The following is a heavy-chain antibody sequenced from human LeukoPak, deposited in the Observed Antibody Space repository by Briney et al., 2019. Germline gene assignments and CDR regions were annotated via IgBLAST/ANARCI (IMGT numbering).Heavy chain of an antibody. V-gene: IGHV3-21*01. J-gene: IGHJ5*02. Sequence: PGGSLRLSCAASGFTFSSYSMNWVRQAPGKGLEWVSSISSSSSYIYYAVSVKGRFTISRDNAKNSLYLQMNSLRAEDTAVYYCARLYYYGSGSYYPWGQGTLVTVSS. CDR3: ARLYYYGSGSYYP. CDR1: GFTFSSYS. CDR2: ISSSSSYI. D-gene: IGHD3-10*01.